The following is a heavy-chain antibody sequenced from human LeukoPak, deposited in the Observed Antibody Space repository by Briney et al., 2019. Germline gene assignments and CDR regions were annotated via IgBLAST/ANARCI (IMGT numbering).Heavy chain of an antibody. CDR3: WRAADH. CDR1: GGSIRGGGYY. J-gene: IGHJ4*02. Sequence: SETLSLTCSFSGGSIRGGGYYWGWVRQPPGKGLEWIASLYSNGNTFYNPSLKSRVTISEESSKSQFSLKLRTVTAADTAVYFCWRAADHWGQGILVTVSS. CDR2: LYSNGNT. V-gene: IGHV4-39*01.